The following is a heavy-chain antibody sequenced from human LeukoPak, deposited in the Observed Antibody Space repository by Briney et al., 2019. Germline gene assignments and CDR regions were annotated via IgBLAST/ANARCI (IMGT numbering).Heavy chain of an antibody. J-gene: IGHJ4*02. D-gene: IGHD3-10*01. CDR3: AREDPYGSGSYYNVFYSGFDY. CDR2: ISYDGGTE. CDR1: GFTIINYA. Sequence: PGRSLRLSCAASGFTIINYAMHWVRQAPGKGLEWVAVISYDGGTEYYADSVKGRFTISRDNSKNTVYLQMNSLRAEDTAVYYCAREDPYGSGSYYNVFYSGFDYWGQGTLVTVSS. V-gene: IGHV3-30*04.